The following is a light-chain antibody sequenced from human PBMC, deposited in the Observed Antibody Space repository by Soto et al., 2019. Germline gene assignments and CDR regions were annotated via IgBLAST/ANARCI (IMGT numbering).Light chain of an antibody. J-gene: IGKJ5*01. CDR2: GAS. V-gene: IGKV3-20*01. CDR3: QQYGSSST. Sequence: EIVLTQSPGALSLSPGEGATLSCRASQSLSSSYVAWYQQKVGQPPRLLIYGASNRATGIPDRFSGSWSGTEFTLTISRLEPEDFAVYYCQQYGSSSTFGQGTRLEI. CDR1: QSLSSSY.